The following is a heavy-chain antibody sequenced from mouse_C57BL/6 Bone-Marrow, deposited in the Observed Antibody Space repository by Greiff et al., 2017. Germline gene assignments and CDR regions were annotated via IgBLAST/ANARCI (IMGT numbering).Heavy chain of an antibody. D-gene: IGHD1-1*01. CDR1: GYTFTSYG. V-gene: IGHV1-81*01. CDR3: ARGYYYGSSLTMDY. Sequence: VQLQQSGAELARPGASVKLSCKASGYTFTSYGISWVKQSPGQGLEWIGEIYPRSGNTYYNEKFKGKATLTADKSSSTAYMELRSLTSEDSAVYFCARGYYYGSSLTMDYWGQGTSVTVSS. J-gene: IGHJ4*01. CDR2: IYPRSGNT.